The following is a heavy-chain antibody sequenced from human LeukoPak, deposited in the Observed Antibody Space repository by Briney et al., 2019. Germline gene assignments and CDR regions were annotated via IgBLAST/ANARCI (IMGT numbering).Heavy chain of an antibody. Sequence: SVKVSCKASGGTFSSYAISWVRQAPGQGLEWMGRIIPILGIANYAQKFQGRVTITADKSTSTAYMELSSLRSEDTAVYYCARDEDTAMGLFDYWGQGTLVTVSS. J-gene: IGHJ4*02. CDR3: ARDEDTAMGLFDY. CDR2: IIPILGIA. V-gene: IGHV1-69*04. D-gene: IGHD5-18*01. CDR1: GGTFSSYA.